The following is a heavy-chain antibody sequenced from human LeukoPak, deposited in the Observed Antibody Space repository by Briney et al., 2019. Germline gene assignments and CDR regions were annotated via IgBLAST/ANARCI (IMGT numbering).Heavy chain of an antibody. D-gene: IGHD5-18*01. CDR2: IKTFNGAT. J-gene: IGHJ4*02. CDR3: ALSVMDVGRGYSYHTDH. Sequence: ASVNVSCKTSGYTFIKYVISWVRQAPGQGVEWMGWIKTFNGATNYPQNFQGRVTMTSDTSTATAYMELRSLRSDDTGIYYCALSVMDVGRGYSYHTDHWGQGTLVTVSS. V-gene: IGHV1-18*01. CDR1: GYTFIKYV.